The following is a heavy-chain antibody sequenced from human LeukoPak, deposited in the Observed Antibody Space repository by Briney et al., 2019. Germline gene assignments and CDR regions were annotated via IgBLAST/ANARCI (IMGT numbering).Heavy chain of an antibody. V-gene: IGHV3-74*01. CDR1: GFTFSSYW. D-gene: IGHD1/OR15-1a*01. J-gene: IGHJ5*02. CDR2: INGDGSDT. CDR3: ARDPRNKGFDP. Sequence: GGSLRLSCAASGFTFSSYWMHWARQSPGKGLVWVSCINGDGSDTRYADSVKGRFTISRDNAKNTLYLQKNSLRVEDTGVYYCARDPRNKGFDPWGQGTLVTVSS.